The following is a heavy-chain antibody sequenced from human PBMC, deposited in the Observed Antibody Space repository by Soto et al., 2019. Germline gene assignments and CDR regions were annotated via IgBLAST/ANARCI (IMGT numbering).Heavy chain of an antibody. CDR1: GVSISSSY. CDR2: IYYTGTT. Sequence: SETLSLTCTVSGVSISSSYWSWIRQSPGTGLEWIGYIYYTGTTNYNPSLKRRVTISLDTAKNQFSLNVNSLTTADTAVYFCARGGNRHSHTASGVCGFDFWGQGTPVTVYS. J-gene: IGHJ4*02. V-gene: IGHV4-59*01. CDR3: ARGGNRHSHTASGVCGFDF. D-gene: IGHD2-21*01.